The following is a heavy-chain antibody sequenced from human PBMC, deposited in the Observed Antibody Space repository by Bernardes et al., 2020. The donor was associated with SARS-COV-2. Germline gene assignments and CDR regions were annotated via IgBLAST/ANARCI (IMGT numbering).Heavy chain of an antibody. CDR3: VGMPTIYWYFDF. CDR2: VRYSGST. V-gene: IGHV4-59*01. J-gene: IGHJ2*01. Sequence: SETLSLTCSVSNGSLSRSYWSWIRQPPGKGLEWIGFVRYSGSTNYDPSLKRRVSISLDASKTQVSLRLTSVTAADTAVYYCVGMPTIYWYFDFWGRGTPVTVSS. D-gene: IGHD7-27*01. CDR1: NGSLSRSY.